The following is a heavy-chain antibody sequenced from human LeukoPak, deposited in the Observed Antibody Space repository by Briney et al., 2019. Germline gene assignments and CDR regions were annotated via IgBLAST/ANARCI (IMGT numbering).Heavy chain of an antibody. CDR2: THHSGAT. V-gene: IGHV4-59*01. CDR3: ARSSGHGYGDFDY. J-gene: IGHJ4*02. Sequence: ASETLSLTXSVSGVSITSNYWSWIRRPPGKGVEWLGYTHHSGATSYNPSLKSRSTMSLDTSNNQFSLKLSSVTAADTAVYYCARSSGHGYGDFDYWGQGNLVTVSS. D-gene: IGHD5-18*01. CDR1: GVSITSNY.